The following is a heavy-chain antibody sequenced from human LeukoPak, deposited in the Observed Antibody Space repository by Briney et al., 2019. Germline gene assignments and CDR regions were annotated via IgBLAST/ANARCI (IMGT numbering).Heavy chain of an antibody. CDR2: VSSSSSYI. J-gene: IGHJ5*02. CDR3: ARGGLGELGNH. Sequence: PGGSLRLSCAASGFTFSSYSMNWVRQAPGKGLEWVSSVSSSSSYIYYADSVKGRFTISRDNAKNSLYLQMNSLRAEDTAVYYYARGGLGELGNHWGQGTLVTVSS. V-gene: IGHV3-21*01. D-gene: IGHD7-27*01. CDR1: GFTFSSYS.